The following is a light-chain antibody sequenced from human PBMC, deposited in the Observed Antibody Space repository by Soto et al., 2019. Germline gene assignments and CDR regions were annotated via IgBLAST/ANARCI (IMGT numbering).Light chain of an antibody. Sequence: DIQMTQSPSSLSASVGDRVTITCRASQGISNYLAWYQQKPGKVPKLLIYAASTLQSGVPSRFSGSGAGTDVTLTISSLQPEDVATYSCQKYNSAPRTFGQGTKVEIK. J-gene: IGKJ1*01. CDR2: AAS. V-gene: IGKV1-27*01. CDR3: QKYNSAPRT. CDR1: QGISNY.